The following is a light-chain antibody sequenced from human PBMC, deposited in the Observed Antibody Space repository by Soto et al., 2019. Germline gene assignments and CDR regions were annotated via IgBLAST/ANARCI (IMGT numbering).Light chain of an antibody. Sequence: EIVLTQSPGTLSVSPGERATLSCRASQSVSSKLAWYQQKPGQAPRLLFYGASTGATGIPARFSGSGSETEFTLSISSLQSEDFPLYYCQQYHNWPGTFGQGTKVDIK. CDR3: QQYHNWPGT. V-gene: IGKV3-15*01. CDR1: QSVSSK. J-gene: IGKJ1*01. CDR2: GAS.